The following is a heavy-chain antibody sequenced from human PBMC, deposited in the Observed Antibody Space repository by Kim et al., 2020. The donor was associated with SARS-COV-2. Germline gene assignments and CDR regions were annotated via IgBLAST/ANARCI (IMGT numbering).Heavy chain of an antibody. CDR2: ISYDGSNK. CDR3: ARDLGRRVVVVAATPARRLPEIDY. J-gene: IGHJ4*02. V-gene: IGHV3-30-3*01. D-gene: IGHD2-15*01. Sequence: RGSLRLSCAASGFTFSSYAMHWVRQAPGKGLEWVAVISYDGSNKYYADSVKGRFTISRDNSKNTLYLQMNSLRAEDTAVYYCARDLGRRVVVVAATPARRLPEIDYWGQGTLVTVSS. CDR1: GFTFSSYA.